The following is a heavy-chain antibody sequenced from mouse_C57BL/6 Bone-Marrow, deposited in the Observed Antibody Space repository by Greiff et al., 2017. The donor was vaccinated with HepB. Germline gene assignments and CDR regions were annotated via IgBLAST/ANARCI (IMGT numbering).Heavy chain of an antibody. CDR1: GYTFTSYG. V-gene: IGHV1-81*01. D-gene: IGHD2-12*01. J-gene: IGHJ3*01. CDR2: IYPRSGNT. CDR3: ADSAWFAY. Sequence: QVHVKQSGAELARPGASVKLSCKASGYTFTSYGISWVKQRTGQGLEWIGEIYPRSGNTYYNEKFKGKATLTADKSSSTAYMELRSLTSEDSAVYFCADSAWFAYWGQGTLVTVSA.